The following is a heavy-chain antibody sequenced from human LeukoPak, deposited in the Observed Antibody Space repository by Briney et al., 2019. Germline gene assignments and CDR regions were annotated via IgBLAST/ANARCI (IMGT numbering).Heavy chain of an antibody. CDR3: ATEEIRQWLVRNDY. Sequence: ASVKVSCXVSGYTFTDYYMHWVQQARGKGLEWMALVDPEDGETIYAEKFQGRVTITADTSTDTAYMELSSLRSEDTAVYYCATEEIRQWLVRNDYWGQGTLVTVSS. CDR1: GYTFTDYY. V-gene: IGHV1-69-2*01. D-gene: IGHD6-19*01. J-gene: IGHJ4*02. CDR2: VDPEDGET.